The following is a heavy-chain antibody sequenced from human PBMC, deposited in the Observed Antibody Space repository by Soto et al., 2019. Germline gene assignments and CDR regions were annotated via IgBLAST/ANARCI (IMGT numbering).Heavy chain of an antibody. CDR1: VGSIISGGYY. CDR3: ARFSPPGYYYMDV. CDR2: VHYSGRT. V-gene: IGHV4-31*03. Sequence: QVQLQKSAPGRVKPPQTLSLTCTVPVGSIISGGYYWTWIRHPPGRGLEWIGYVHYSGRTHYNPSLESRVTISVDTSKNQFSLRLSSVTAADTAEYYCARFSPPGYYYMDVWGKGTSVTVAS. J-gene: IGHJ6*03.